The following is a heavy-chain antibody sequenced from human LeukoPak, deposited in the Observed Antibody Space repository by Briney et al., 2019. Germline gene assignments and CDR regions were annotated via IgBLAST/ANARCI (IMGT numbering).Heavy chain of an antibody. CDR1: GFTFSYYW. J-gene: IGHJ4*02. CDR2: INEDGSEK. D-gene: IGHD3-10*01. CDR3: AQDYYGS. V-gene: IGHV3-7*01. Sequence: PGGSLRLSCAASGFTFSYYWMNWVRQAPGKGLEWVANINEDGSEKHYVDSVKGRFTISRDNAKNSLYLQMNSLRAEDTAVYYCAQDYYGSGGQGTLVTVSS.